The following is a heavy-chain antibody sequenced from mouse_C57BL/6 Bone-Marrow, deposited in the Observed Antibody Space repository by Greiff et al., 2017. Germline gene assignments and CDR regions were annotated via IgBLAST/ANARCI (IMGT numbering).Heavy chain of an antibody. CDR2: INYDGSST. Sequence: DVKLVESEGGLVQPGSSMKLSCTASGFTFSDYYMAWVRQVPEKGLEWVANINYDGSSTYYLDSLKSRFIISRDNAKNILYLQMSSLKSEDTATYYCAREDYYGSSWDYWGQGTTLTVSS. J-gene: IGHJ2*01. CDR3: AREDYYGSSWDY. D-gene: IGHD1-1*01. V-gene: IGHV5-16*01. CDR1: GFTFSDYY.